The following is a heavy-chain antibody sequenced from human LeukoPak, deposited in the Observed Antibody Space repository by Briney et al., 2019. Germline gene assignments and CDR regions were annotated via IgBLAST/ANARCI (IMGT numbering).Heavy chain of an antibody. CDR1: GFTFSSYW. V-gene: IGHV3-74*01. CDR3: ARVAGWELPETQFDP. D-gene: IGHD1-26*01. Sequence: GGSLRLSCAASGFTFSSYWMHWVRQAPGKGLVWVSRINSDGSSTIYADSVKGRFTISRDNAKNSLYLQMNSLRAEDTAVYYCARVAGWELPETQFDPWGQGTLVTVSS. CDR2: INSDGSST. J-gene: IGHJ5*02.